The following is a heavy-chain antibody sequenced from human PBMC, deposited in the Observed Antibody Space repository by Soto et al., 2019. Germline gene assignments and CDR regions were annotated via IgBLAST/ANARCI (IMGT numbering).Heavy chain of an antibody. J-gene: IGHJ4*02. Sequence: GGSLRLSCAASGFTFSSYSMNWVRQAPGKGLEWVSSISSSSSYIYYADSVKGRFTISRDNAKNSLYLQMNSLRAEDTAVYYCAPFTMVRGVIVPFDYWGQGTLVTVSS. V-gene: IGHV3-21*01. D-gene: IGHD3-10*01. CDR3: APFTMVRGVIVPFDY. CDR2: ISSSSSYI. CDR1: GFTFSSYS.